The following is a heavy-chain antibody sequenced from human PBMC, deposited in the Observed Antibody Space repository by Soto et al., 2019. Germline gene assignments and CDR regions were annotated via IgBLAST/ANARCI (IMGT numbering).Heavy chain of an antibody. V-gene: IGHV2-5*02. Sequence: PTQTLALTCTFARFSLITSVVGVGWMRQPPGNALEWLALIYWDDDKRYSPSLKSRLTITKDTSKNQVVLTMTNMDPVDTATYYCAHRQGYYDFWSGYFDWFDPWGQGTLVTGSS. CDR1: RFSLITSVVG. CDR2: IYWDDDK. CDR3: AHRQGYYDFWSGYFDWFDP. J-gene: IGHJ5*02. D-gene: IGHD3-3*01.